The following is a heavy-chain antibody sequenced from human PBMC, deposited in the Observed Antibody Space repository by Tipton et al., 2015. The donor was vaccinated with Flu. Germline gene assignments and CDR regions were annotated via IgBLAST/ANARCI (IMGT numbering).Heavy chain of an antibody. J-gene: IGHJ6*02. CDR2: INPDGSAS. V-gene: IGHV3-7*01. CDR3: ASHRVWSFDV. Sequence: SLRLSCAASGFTFSNIWMTWVRQAPGGGLEWVANINPDGSASQYVDSLKGRFTMSRGNAKNSLYLQLNSLKAEDTAVYYCASHRVWSFDVWGQGTTVTVSS. CDR1: GFTFSNIW. D-gene: IGHD3-16*01.